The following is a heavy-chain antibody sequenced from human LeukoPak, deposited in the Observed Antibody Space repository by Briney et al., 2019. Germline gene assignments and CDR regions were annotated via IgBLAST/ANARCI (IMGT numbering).Heavy chain of an antibody. CDR3: ARGYYYSGTYYLSFFDY. CDR1: GFTFHKYW. Sequence: GGSLRLSCAASGFTFHKYWLTWVRQAAGKGLEWVAHIDQDDTQIYYSESLEGRFTITRDNAKNALHLQMNSLRVEDTAAYYCARGYYYSGTYYLSFFDYWGQGTLVTVSS. CDR2: IDQDDTQI. V-gene: IGHV3-7*04. J-gene: IGHJ4*02. D-gene: IGHD3-10*01.